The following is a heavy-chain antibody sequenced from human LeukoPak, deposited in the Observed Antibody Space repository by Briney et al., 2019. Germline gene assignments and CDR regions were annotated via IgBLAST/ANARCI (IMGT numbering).Heavy chain of an antibody. CDR3: ARRGRAWDYGDYAGAFDI. CDR2: IYYSGST. D-gene: IGHD4-17*01. J-gene: IGHJ3*02. CDR1: GGSISSSSYY. Sequence: SETLSLTCNVSGGSISSSSYYWGWIRQPPGKGLEWIGSIYYSGSTYYNPSLKSRVTISVDTSKNQFSLNLNSVTAADAAVYYCARRGRAWDYGDYAGAFDIWGQGTMVTVSS. V-gene: IGHV4-39*01.